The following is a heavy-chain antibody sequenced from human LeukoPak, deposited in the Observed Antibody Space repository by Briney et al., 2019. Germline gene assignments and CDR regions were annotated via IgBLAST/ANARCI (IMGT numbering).Heavy chain of an antibody. CDR1: GYTFTDCY. CDR2: INPNSGAT. Sequence: ASVKVSCKASGYTFTDCYMHWVRQAPGQGLEWMGRINPNSGATNYAQKFQGRVTMTRDTSTSTAYMELRSLRSDDTAVYYCAREMTTVTTLFDYWGQGTLVTVSS. D-gene: IGHD4-17*01. V-gene: IGHV1-2*06. CDR3: AREMTTVTTLFDY. J-gene: IGHJ4*02.